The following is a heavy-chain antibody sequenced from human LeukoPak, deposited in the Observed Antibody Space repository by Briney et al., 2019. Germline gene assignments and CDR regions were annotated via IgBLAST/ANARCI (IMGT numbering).Heavy chain of an antibody. CDR2: IYYSGST. D-gene: IGHD2-2*01. J-gene: IGHJ4*02. V-gene: IGHV4-30-4*01. CDR3: ARAVIVPVARGFDY. Sequence: SETLSLTCTVSGGSISSGDYYWSCIRQPPGKGLEWIGYIYYSGSTYNNPSPKSRVTISVDTSKNQFSLKLSSVTAADTAVYYCARAVIVPVARGFDYWGQGTLVTVSS. CDR1: GGSISSGDYY.